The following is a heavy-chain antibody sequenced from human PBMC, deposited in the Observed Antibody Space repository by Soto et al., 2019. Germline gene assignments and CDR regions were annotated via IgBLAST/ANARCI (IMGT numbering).Heavy chain of an antibody. D-gene: IGHD3-3*01. V-gene: IGHV1-8*01. CDR3: AREGQDSARYYEFWSGYYYYYYGMDV. CDR2: MNPNSGNT. J-gene: IGHJ6*02. Sequence: QVQLVQSGAEVKKPGASVKVPCKASGYTFTSYDINWVRQATGQGLEWMGWMNPNSGNTGYAQKFQGRVTMTRNTSISTAYMELSRLRYEDTAVYYYAREGQDSARYYEFWSGYYYYYYGMDVWGQGTTVTVSS. CDR1: GYTFTSYD.